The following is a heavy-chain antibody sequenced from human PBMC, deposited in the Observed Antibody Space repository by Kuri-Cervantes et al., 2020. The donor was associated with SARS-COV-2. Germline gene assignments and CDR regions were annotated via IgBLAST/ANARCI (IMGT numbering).Heavy chain of an antibody. J-gene: IGHJ4*02. CDR2: IYYSGST. D-gene: IGHD5-24*01. CDR1: GGSISSGGYY. CDR3: ARAWVEMATITFDY. Sequence: SETLSLTCTVSGGSISSGGYYWSWIRQHPGKGLEWIGYIYYSGSTYYNPSLKSLVTISVDTSKNQFSLKLSSVTAADTAVYYCARAWVEMATITFDYWGQGTLVTVSS. V-gene: IGHV4-31*01.